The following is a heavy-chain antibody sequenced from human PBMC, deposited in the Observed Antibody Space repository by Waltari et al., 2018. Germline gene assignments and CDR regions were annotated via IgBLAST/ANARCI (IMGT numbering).Heavy chain of an antibody. J-gene: IGHJ4*02. V-gene: IGHV1-69*14. CDR3: ARDPHCSGGSCYSGGNFDY. CDR2: IIPIFVTA. Sequence: QVQLVQSGAEVKKPGSSVKVSCKASGGTFSSYAISWVRQAPGQGLEWMGGIIPIFVTANYAQKFQGRVTITADKSTSTAYMELSSLRSEDTAVYYCARDPHCSGGSCYSGGNFDYWGQGTLVTVSS. D-gene: IGHD2-15*01. CDR1: GGTFSSYA.